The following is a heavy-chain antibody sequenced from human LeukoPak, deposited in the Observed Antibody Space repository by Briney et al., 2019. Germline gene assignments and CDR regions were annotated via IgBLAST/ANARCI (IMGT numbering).Heavy chain of an antibody. CDR1: GGTFSNYA. D-gene: IGHD5-12*01. V-gene: IGHV1-69*06. Sequence: SVKVSCKASGGTFSNYAITWVRQAPGQGLEWMGGIIPVFSTTNYAQKFQGRFAITADTSTSTVYMELSSLRSEDTAVYYCARATRGSLGYYYYYMDVWGQGTMVTVSS. CDR2: IIPVFSTT. CDR3: ARATRGSLGYYYYYMDV. J-gene: IGHJ6*03.